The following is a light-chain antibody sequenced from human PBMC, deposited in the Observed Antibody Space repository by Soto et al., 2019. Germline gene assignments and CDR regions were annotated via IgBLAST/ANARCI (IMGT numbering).Light chain of an antibody. V-gene: IGKV1-5*03. J-gene: IGKJ1*01. CDR1: ENIRSW. CDR2: KAS. Sequence: DNPLTQSHSTLSESVGDIVTIXCWASENIRSWLAWYQQKAGRPPKLLIYKASTLQSGVPSRFGGSGSETEFTLTISGLQPDDFATYFCQQYVTSFRTFGQGTKVDIK. CDR3: QQYVTSFRT.